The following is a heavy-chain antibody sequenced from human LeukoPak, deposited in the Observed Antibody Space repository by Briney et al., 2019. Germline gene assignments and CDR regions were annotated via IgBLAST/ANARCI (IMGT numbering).Heavy chain of an antibody. CDR1: GESINSFY. CDR3: ARDVVAAAGSFDY. D-gene: IGHD6-13*01. CDR2: IYSSGST. J-gene: IGHJ4*02. V-gene: IGHV4-4*07. Sequence: SETLSLTCTVSGESINSFYWSWIRRPAGKGLEWIGRIYSSGSTNYSPSLKSRVTMSVDTSKNQFPLKLSSVTAADTAVYYCARDVVAAAGSFDYWGQGTQVTVSS.